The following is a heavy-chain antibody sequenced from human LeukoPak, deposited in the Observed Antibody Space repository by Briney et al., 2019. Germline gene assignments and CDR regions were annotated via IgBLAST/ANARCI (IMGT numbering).Heavy chain of an antibody. Sequence: ASVKVSCKASGYTFTGYYMHWVRQAPGQGLEWMGWINPNSGGTNYAQKFQGRFTMTRDTSISTAYMELSRLRSDDTAVYYCARDWEGLGEYWYFDLWGRGTLVTVSS. CDR3: ARDWEGLGEYWYFDL. J-gene: IGHJ2*01. V-gene: IGHV1-2*02. CDR2: INPNSGGT. CDR1: GYTFTGYY. D-gene: IGHD1-26*01.